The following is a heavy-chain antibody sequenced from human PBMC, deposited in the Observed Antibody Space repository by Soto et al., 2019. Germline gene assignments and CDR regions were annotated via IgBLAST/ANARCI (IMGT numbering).Heavy chain of an antibody. Sequence: SVKVSCKASGVTFNRQDMRWVRQAPGQGLEWMGGIIPMFGTPHYAEKFQDRVTITADESTGTAYLELSSLTSEDTAVYYCATSEGRGGYSFDYWGPGTLVTVSS. CDR2: IIPMFGTP. CDR1: GVTFNRQD. V-gene: IGHV1-69*13. CDR3: ATSEGRGGYSFDY. D-gene: IGHD5-12*01. J-gene: IGHJ4*02.